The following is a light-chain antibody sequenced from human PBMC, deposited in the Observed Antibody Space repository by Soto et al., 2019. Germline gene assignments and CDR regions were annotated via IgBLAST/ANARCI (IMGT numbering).Light chain of an antibody. CDR1: SSDIGRYNY. V-gene: IGLV2-14*01. CDR2: GVN. J-gene: IGLJ2*01. CDR3: ASYTSTPTLVV. Sequence: QSVLTQPASVSGSPGQSITISCTGTSSDIGRYNYVSWYQQHPGKAPRLVISGVNKRPSGISNRFSGSKSGNTASLTISGLQADDEAIYYCASYTSTPTLVVFGGGTQLTVL.